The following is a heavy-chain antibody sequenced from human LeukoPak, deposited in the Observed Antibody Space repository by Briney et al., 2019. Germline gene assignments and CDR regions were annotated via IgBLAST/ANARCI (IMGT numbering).Heavy chain of an antibody. D-gene: IGHD6-13*01. CDR1: GGXNSSYY. V-gene: IGHV4-59*08. CDR3: ARKLAAAHTTYDY. CDR2: IYYSGST. Sequence: SETLSLTCSVSGGXNSSYYWSWIRQPPGKGLEWIGYIYYSGSTNYNPSLKSRVTISVDTSKNHFSLKLSSVTAADTAVYYCARKLAAAHTTYDYWGQGTLVTVSS. J-gene: IGHJ4*02.